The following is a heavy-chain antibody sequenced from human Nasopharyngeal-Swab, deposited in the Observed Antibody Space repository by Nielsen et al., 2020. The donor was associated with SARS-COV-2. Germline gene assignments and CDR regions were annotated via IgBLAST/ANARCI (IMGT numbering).Heavy chain of an antibody. Sequence: SETLSLTCTVSGGSISSGGYYWSWIRQHPGKGLEWIGYIYYSGSTNYNPSLKSRVTISVDTSKNQFSLKLSSVTAADTAVYYCARGGARWTVGATTRFDYWGQGTLVTVSS. J-gene: IGHJ4*02. CDR1: GGSISSGGYY. D-gene: IGHD1-26*01. CDR3: ARGGARWTVGATTRFDY. V-gene: IGHV4-61*08. CDR2: IYYSGST.